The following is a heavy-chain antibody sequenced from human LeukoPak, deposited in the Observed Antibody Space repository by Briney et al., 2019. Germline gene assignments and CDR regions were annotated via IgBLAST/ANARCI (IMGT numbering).Heavy chain of an antibody. CDR1: GFTFSSYS. Sequence: GGSPRLSCAASGFTFSSYSMNWVRQAPGKRLEWVSSISSSSSYIYYADSVNGRFTISRDNAKNSLYLQMNSLRAEDTAVYYCARDRVDYYDSSGYSDYWGQGTLVTVS. D-gene: IGHD3-22*01. J-gene: IGHJ4*02. CDR3: ARDRVDYYDSSGYSDY. CDR2: ISSSSSYI. V-gene: IGHV3-21*01.